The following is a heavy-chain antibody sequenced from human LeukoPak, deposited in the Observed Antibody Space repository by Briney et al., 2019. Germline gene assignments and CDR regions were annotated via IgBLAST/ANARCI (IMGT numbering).Heavy chain of an antibody. CDR2: ISRSYST. CDR1: GFTFSGYD. D-gene: IGHD3-9*01. Sequence: GGSLRLSCAASGFTFSGYDMNWVRQAPGKGLEWVSSISRSYSTYYADSVKGRFTISRDNAKSSLYLQMNSLRAEDTAVYYCLRDAIRRGQGTLVTVSS. V-gene: IGHV3-69-1*01. J-gene: IGHJ4*02. CDR3: LRDAIR.